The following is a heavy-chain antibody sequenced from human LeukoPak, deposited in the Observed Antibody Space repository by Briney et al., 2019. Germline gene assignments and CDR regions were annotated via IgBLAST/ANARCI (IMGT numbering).Heavy chain of an antibody. J-gene: IGHJ4*02. CDR1: GFIFSDYD. D-gene: IGHD1-7*01. V-gene: IGHV3-21*01. CDR3: ARAVTGTPGY. CDR2: ISSSSSYI. Sequence: GGSLRLSCVASGFIFSDYDMHWVRQAPGKGLEWVSSISSSSSYIYYADSVKGRFTISRDNAKNSLYLQTNSLRAEDTAVYYCARAVTGTPGYWGQGTLVTVSS.